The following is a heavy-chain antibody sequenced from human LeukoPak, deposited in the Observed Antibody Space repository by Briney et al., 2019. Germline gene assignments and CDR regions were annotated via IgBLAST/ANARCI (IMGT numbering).Heavy chain of an antibody. CDR3: AELGITMIGGV. Sequence: GGALRLSCAASGFTFSSDAMNWVRQAPGKGLEWVSYISSSGSTIYYADSVKGRFTISRDNAKNSLYLQMNSLRAEDTDVYYCAELGITMIGGVWGKGTTVTISS. CDR1: GFTFSSDA. J-gene: IGHJ6*04. V-gene: IGHV3-48*03. CDR2: ISSSGSTI. D-gene: IGHD3-10*02.